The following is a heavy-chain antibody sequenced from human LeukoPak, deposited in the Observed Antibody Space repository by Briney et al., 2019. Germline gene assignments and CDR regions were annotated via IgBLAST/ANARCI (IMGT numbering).Heavy chain of an antibody. CDR3: TTEGPFDSSGYSVSPY. J-gene: IGHJ4*02. CDR1: GFTFSNAW. CDR2: IKSKTDGGTT. V-gene: IGHV3-15*01. D-gene: IGHD3-22*01. Sequence: GGSLRLSCAASGFTFSNAWMSWVRQAPGKGLEWVGRIKSKTDGGTTDYAAPVKGRFTISRDDSKNTLYLQMNSLKTEDTAVYYCTTEGPFDSSGYSVSPYWGQGTPVTVSS.